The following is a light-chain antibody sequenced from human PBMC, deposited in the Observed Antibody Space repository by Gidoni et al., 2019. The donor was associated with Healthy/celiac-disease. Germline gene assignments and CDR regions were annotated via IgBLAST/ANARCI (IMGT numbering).Light chain of an antibody. J-gene: IGKJ2*01. CDR1: QSVTSSS. CDR3: QQYGSSPSYT. Sequence: EIVLTPSPGTLSLSPGERATLPCRASQSVTSSSLAGYQQKPGQAPRLLIYGVSSRATGIPDRCSGSGSGTDFTLTISRLEPEDFAVYYWQQYGSSPSYTFGQGTKLEIK. V-gene: IGKV3-20*01. CDR2: GVS.